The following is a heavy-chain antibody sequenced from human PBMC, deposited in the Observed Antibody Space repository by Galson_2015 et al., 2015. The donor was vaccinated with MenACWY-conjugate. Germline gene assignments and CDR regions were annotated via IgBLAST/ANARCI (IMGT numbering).Heavy chain of an antibody. D-gene: IGHD3-10*01. Sequence: SVKASCKASGYSFTSYAMHWVRQAPGQRLEWMGWINAGNGNTRYSQKFQGRVTITRDTSASTVYMELSSLRSEDTAVYYCARASYYYASGSPDTLDYWGQGTLVTVSS. CDR3: ARASYYYASGSPDTLDY. CDR1: GYSFTSYA. CDR2: INAGNGNT. J-gene: IGHJ4*02. V-gene: IGHV1-3*01.